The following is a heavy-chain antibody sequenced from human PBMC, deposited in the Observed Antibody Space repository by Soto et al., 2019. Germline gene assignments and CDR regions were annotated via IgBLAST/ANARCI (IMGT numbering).Heavy chain of an antibody. CDR1: GYTFAAYY. J-gene: IGHJ4*02. D-gene: IGHD4-17*01. V-gene: IGHV1-2*02. CDR2: INPTSGGT. Sequence: ASVKVSCKTSGYTFAAYYIHWIRQAPGQGLEWMGWINPTSGGTVYAQNFQDRVTTTRDTPISTAYMELRRLNSDDTAVYYCARDPDYGDYWGYFFDSWGQGTPVTVSS. CDR3: ARDPDYGDYWGYFFDS.